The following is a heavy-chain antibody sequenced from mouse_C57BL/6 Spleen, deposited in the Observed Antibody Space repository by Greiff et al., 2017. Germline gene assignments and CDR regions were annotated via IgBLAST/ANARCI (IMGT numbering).Heavy chain of an antibody. CDR2: ISYDGSN. V-gene: IGHV3-6*01. J-gene: IGHJ4*01. CDR3: AVTYGNYVGAMDY. Sequence: EVKLEESGPGLVKPSQSLSLTCSVTGYSITSGYYWNWIRQFPGNKLEWMGYISYDGSNNYNPSLKNRISITRDTSKNQFFLKLNSVTTEDTATYYCAVTYGNYVGAMDYWGQGTSVTVSS. D-gene: IGHD2-1*01. CDR1: GYSITSGYY.